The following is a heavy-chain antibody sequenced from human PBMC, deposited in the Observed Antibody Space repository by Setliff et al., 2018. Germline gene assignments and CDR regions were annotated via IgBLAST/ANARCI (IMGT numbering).Heavy chain of an antibody. Sequence: PSETLSLTCTVSGASISTYPYYWGWIRQPPGKGLEWIANIYYTGITYHNPSLKSRVTISVDTSKNQFSLKLSSVTAADTAVYYCARFSGRNYGSFDSWGQGTLVTVSS. CDR2: IYYTGIT. CDR3: ARFSGRNYGSFDS. V-gene: IGHV4-39*07. CDR1: GASISTYPYY. J-gene: IGHJ4*02. D-gene: IGHD3-10*01.